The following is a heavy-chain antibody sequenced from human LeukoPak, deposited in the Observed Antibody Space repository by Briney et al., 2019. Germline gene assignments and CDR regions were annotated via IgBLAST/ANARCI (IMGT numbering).Heavy chain of an antibody. V-gene: IGHV3-48*01. Sequence: PGGSLRLSCAASGFTFSSYSMNWVRQAPGKGLEWVSYISSSSSTIYYADSVKGRLTISRDNAKNSLYLQMNSLRAEDTAVYYCARAILRGDWNPEAFDIWGQGTMVTVSS. J-gene: IGHJ3*02. CDR2: ISSSSSTI. CDR3: ARAILRGDWNPEAFDI. D-gene: IGHD1-1*01. CDR1: GFTFSSYS.